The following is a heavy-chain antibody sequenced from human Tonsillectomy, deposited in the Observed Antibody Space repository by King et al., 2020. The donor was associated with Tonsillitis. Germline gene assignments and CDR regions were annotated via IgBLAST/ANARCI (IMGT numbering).Heavy chain of an antibody. D-gene: IGHD6-19*01. V-gene: IGHV4-38-2*02. CDR3: ARDKGGIAVALYYSDY. CDR2: IYHSGST. J-gene: IGHJ4*02. Sequence: VQLQESGPGLVKPSETLSLTCAVSGYSISSGYYWGWIRQPPGKGLEWIGSIYHSGSTYYNPSLKSRVTISVDTSKNQFSLKLSSVTAADTAVYYCARDKGGIAVALYYSDYWGQGTLVTVSS. CDR1: GYSISSGYY.